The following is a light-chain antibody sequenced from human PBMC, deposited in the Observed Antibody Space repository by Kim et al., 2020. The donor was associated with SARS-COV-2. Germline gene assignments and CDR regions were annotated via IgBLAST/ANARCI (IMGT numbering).Light chain of an antibody. CDR1: NIGRKL. J-gene: IGLJ1*01. CDR3: QVWDSRSYV. Sequence: VVLGQTARITSVGNNIGRKLVHWYQQKPGQAPVLVIYKDNNRPSGIPERFSGSNSGNAATLTISGAQAGDDADYHCQVWDSRSYVFGTGTKVTVL. CDR2: KDN. V-gene: IGLV3-9*01.